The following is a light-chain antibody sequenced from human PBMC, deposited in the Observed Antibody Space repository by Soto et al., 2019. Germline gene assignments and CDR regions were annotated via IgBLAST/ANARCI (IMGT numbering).Light chain of an antibody. V-gene: IGKV1-39*01. CDR1: QSISTY. CDR2: AAS. J-gene: IGKJ1*01. CDR3: QQSYRAPWT. Sequence: DIQMTQSPSSLSASGGDRVTITCRASQSISTYLNWYQCKPGKAPKVVIYAASSLASGVPSRFRGSGSGTEFTLTISSRQAEDFATYYCQQSYRAPWTFGQGTKVDVK.